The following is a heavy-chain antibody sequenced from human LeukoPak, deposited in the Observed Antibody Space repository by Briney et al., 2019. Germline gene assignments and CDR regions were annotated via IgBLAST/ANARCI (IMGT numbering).Heavy chain of an antibody. CDR3: ARVVISYDRPLLDY. J-gene: IGHJ4*02. CDR2: TYYRSKWYN. V-gene: IGHV6-1*01. CDR1: GDSFSSNSAA. Sequence: SQTVSLTCAVSGDSFSSNSAAWNWIRQSPSRGLEWLGRTYYRSKWYNDYAVSVKSRITINPDTSKNQFSLQLNSVTPEDTAVYYCARVVISYDRPLLDYWGQGTLVTVSS. D-gene: IGHD2-15*01.